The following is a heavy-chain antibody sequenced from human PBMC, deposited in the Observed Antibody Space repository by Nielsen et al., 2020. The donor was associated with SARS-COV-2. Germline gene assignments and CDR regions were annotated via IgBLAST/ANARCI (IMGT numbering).Heavy chain of an antibody. Sequence: GESLKISCAASGFTFSGYGMHWVRQAPGKGLEWVAFIWYDGSNKYYADSVKGRFTISRDNSKNTLYLQMNSLRAEDTAVYYCARGRGYYDFWSGLYYFDYWGQGTLVTVSS. CDR1: GFTFSGYG. D-gene: IGHD3-3*01. J-gene: IGHJ4*02. CDR2: IWYDGSNK. CDR3: ARGRGYYDFWSGLYYFDY. V-gene: IGHV3-33*01.